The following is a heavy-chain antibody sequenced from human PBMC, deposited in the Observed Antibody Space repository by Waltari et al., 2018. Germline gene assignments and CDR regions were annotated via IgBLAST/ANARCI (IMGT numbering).Heavy chain of an antibody. CDR1: RFTFSKYG. J-gene: IGHJ4*02. CDR2: IKQDGSEK. CDR3: GSGWQIDY. D-gene: IGHD6-19*01. V-gene: IGHV3-7*01. Sequence: VLLVESGGGVVQPGGSLRLSCVASRFTFSKYGMHWVRQAPGKGREWVANIKQDGSEKYYVDSVKGRFTISRDNAKNSLYLQMNSLRAEDTAVYYCGSGWQIDYWGQGALVTVSS.